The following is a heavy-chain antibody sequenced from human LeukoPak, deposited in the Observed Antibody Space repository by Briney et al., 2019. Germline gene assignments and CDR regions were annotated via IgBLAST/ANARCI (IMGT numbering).Heavy chain of an antibody. D-gene: IGHD3-3*01. CDR1: GFTFDDYT. CDR3: ARAGYDFWSGYFFDY. J-gene: IGHJ4*02. Sequence: GGSLRPSCAASGFTFDDYTMHWVRQAPGKGLEWVSLISWDGGSTYYADSVKGRFTISRDNSKNSLYPQMNSLRTEDTALYYCARAGYDFWSGYFFDYWGQGALVTVSS. V-gene: IGHV3-43*01. CDR2: ISWDGGST.